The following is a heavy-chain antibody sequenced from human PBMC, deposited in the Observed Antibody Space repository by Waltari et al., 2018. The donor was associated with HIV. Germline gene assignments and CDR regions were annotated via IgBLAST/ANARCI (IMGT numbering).Heavy chain of an antibody. Sequence: QVQLVESGGGVVQPGRSLRLSCAASGFTFSSYGMHWVRQAPGKGLGGVEGIWYDGSKKYYADSVRGRCTISRDNSKNTLYLQMNSLRAEDTAVYYCARQRIRFLYDFDYWGQGTLATVSS. CDR2: IWYDGSKK. CDR1: GFTFSSYG. V-gene: IGHV3-33*01. D-gene: IGHD3-3*01. J-gene: IGHJ4*02. CDR3: ARQRIRFLYDFDY.